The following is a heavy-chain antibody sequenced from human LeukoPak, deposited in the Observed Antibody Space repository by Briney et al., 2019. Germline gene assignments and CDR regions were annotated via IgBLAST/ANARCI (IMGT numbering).Heavy chain of an antibody. CDR3: ARDQIHGSGSYYNDY. J-gene: IGHJ4*02. CDR2: ISSSGSTI. CDR1: GFTFSNYG. V-gene: IGHV3-48*04. Sequence: GGSLRLSCAASGFTFSNYGMHWVRQAPGKGLEWVSYISSSGSTIYYADSVKGRFTISRDNAKNSLYLQMNSLRAEDTAVYYCARDQIHGSGSYYNDYWGQGTLVTVSS. D-gene: IGHD3-10*01.